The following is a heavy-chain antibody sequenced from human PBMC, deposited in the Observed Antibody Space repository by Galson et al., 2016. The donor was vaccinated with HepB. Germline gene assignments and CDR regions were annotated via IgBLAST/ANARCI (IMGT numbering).Heavy chain of an antibody. V-gene: IGHV4-31*03. CDR2: IYYSGST. CDR3: ARAGVLLWFGERKWNWFDP. J-gene: IGHJ5*02. CDR1: GGSITIAGYY. D-gene: IGHD3-10*01. Sequence: TLSLTCTVSGGSITIAGYYWSWIRQHPGKGLEWIGYIYYSGSTYYNPSLKSRVTISVDTSKNQFSLKLTSVTAADTAMYYCARAGVLLWFGERKWNWFDPWGQGTLVTVSS.